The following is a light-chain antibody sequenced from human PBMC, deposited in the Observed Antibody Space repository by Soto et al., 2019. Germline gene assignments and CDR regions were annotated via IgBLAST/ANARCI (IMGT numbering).Light chain of an antibody. Sequence: DIQMTQSPSSLSASVGDRVTITCRAGQGISSYLNGYQQKPGKAPQLLSYATSFLHIGVPARFSASESGPDFKPVITDLQLEDSANDYCQQGYTSVWTFGPGTKVEI. CDR1: QGISSY. V-gene: IGKV1-39*01. J-gene: IGKJ1*01. CDR3: QQGYTSVWT. CDR2: ATS.